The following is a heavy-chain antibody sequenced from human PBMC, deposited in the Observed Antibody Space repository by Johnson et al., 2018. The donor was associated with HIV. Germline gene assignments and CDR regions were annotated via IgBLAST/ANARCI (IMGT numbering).Heavy chain of an antibody. J-gene: IGHJ3*02. D-gene: IGHD2-15*01. Sequence: EVQLVESGGGLVQPGRSLRLSFAASGFTFDDYAMHWVRQAPGKGLEWVSGINWNGGSTGYADSVKGRFTISRDNAKNSLYLQMNSLRAEDTALYYCAREGLKIAHDAFDIWGQGTMVTVSS. CDR1: GFTFDDYA. V-gene: IGHV3-20*03. CDR3: AREGLKIAHDAFDI. CDR2: INWNGGST.